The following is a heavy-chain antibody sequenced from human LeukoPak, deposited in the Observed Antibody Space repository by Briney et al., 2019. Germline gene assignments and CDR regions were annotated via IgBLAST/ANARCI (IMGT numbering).Heavy chain of an antibody. CDR1: GFSFSHYW. V-gene: IGHV3-7*01. D-gene: IGHD7-27*01. CDR2: IRPDANDG. J-gene: IGHJ4*02. Sequence: GESLRLSCAASGFSFSHYWMAWVRQAPGKGLEWVAIIRPDANDGSYVDSVKGRLTISRDNAKNSLYLQLHSLRAEDTAVYFCARADWGSIDYWGQGALVTVSS. CDR3: ARADWGSIDY.